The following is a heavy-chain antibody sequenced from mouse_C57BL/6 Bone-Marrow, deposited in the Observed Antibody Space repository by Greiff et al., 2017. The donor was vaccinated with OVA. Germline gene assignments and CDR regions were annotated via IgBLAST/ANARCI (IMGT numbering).Heavy chain of an antibody. D-gene: IGHD2-2*01. CDR3: TRREVTPSYYAMDY. Sequence: EVQVVESGGGLVQPGGSMKLSCAASGFTFSDAWMDWVRQSPEKGLEWVAEIRNKANNPATYYAESVKGRFTISRDDSKSSVYLQMNSLRAEDTGIYYCTRREVTPSYYAMDYWGQGTSVTVSS. J-gene: IGHJ4*01. V-gene: IGHV6-6*01. CDR2: IRNKANNPAT. CDR1: GFTFSDAW.